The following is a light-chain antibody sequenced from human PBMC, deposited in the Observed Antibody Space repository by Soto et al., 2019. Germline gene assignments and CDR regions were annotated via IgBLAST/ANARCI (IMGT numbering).Light chain of an antibody. CDR3: HQYLTTPKT. CDR1: QSLLSSFSNENF. V-gene: IGKV4-1*01. J-gene: IGKJ1*01. CDR2: RAS. Sequence: DIVMTQSPDSLAVSLGERATINCKSSQSLLSSFSNENFFAWFQVKVGQPPKMVIYRASDRRSEVPDRFSGSGTGTHFILTINSLQDEDVDVYYRHQYLTTPKTFGQGTKVEIK.